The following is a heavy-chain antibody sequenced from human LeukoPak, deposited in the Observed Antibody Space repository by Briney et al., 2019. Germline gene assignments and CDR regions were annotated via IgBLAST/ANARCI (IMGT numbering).Heavy chain of an antibody. Sequence: SETLSLTCTVSGCSISSSSYFWRWLRQPPGKGLEWIGSIYYSGSTYYNPSLKSRVTISVDTSKNQFSLKLSSVTAADTAVYYCARHHTTNYFDYWGQGTLVTVSS. D-gene: IGHD1-14*01. CDR3: ARHHTTNYFDY. V-gene: IGHV4-39*01. CDR2: IYYSGST. CDR1: GCSISSSSYF. J-gene: IGHJ4*02.